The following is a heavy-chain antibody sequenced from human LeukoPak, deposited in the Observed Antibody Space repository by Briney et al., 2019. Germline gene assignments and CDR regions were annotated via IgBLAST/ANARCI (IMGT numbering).Heavy chain of an antibody. CDR1: GFTFSNYA. V-gene: IGHV3-7*01. Sequence: PGGSLRLSCAASGFTFSNYAMNWVRQAPGKGLEWVANMNQDGSAKGYVDSVKGRFTISRDNARNSLYLQMSSLRPEDTAVYYCATYTHWVAGDVWGQGTTVTVSS. CDR3: ATYTHWVAGDV. D-gene: IGHD3-16*01. J-gene: IGHJ6*02. CDR2: MNQDGSAK.